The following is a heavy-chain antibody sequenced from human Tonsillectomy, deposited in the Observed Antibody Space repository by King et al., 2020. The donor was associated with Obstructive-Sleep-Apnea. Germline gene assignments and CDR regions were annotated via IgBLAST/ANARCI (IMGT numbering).Heavy chain of an antibody. CDR2: IYSGGST. J-gene: IGHJ5*02. Sequence: QLQESGPGLVKPSETLSLTCTVSGGSISRISDSWGWIRQPPGKGLECIGSIYSGGSTYYNPSLKSRVTIFLDTSKNQFFLNMSSVTAADTAVYYCARVPAVAGLSFFDPGGQGTQVTVSS. CDR1: GGSISRISDS. D-gene: IGHD6-19*01. V-gene: IGHV4-39*07. CDR3: ARVPAVAGLSFFDP.